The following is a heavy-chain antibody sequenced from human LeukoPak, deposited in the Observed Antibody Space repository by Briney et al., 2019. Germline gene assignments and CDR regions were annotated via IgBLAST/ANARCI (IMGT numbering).Heavy chain of an antibody. Sequence: PGGSLRLSCAASGFTFSNYEMNWVRQAPGKGLEWVSLISEDGSRTYYADSVKGRFTISRDNSKNSLYLQMNSLRTEDTAFYYCAKDLTQLYLAFDYWGQGTLVTVSS. V-gene: IGHV3-43*02. CDR1: GFTFSNYE. CDR2: ISEDGSRT. CDR3: AKDLTQLYLAFDY. D-gene: IGHD5-18*01. J-gene: IGHJ4*02.